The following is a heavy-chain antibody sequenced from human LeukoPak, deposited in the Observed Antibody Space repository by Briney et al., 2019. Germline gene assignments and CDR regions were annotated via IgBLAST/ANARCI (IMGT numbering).Heavy chain of an antibody. V-gene: IGHV5-51*01. CDR3: ARLGRYYDFWSGYSNWFDP. Sequence: GESLKISCKGSGYSFTSYWMGWVRQMPGKGLEWMGIIYPGDSDTRYSPSFQGQVTISADKSISTAYLQWSSLKASDTAMYYCARLGRYYDFWSGYSNWFDPWGQGTLVTVSS. J-gene: IGHJ5*02. CDR2: IYPGDSDT. CDR1: GYSFTSYW. D-gene: IGHD3-3*01.